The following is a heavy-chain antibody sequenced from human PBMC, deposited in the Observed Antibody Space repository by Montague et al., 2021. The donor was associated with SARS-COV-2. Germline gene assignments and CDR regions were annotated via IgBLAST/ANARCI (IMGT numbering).Heavy chain of an antibody. CDR3: ARLWGSDIVLMVYAIKGWFDP. CDR2: INHSGTT. V-gene: IGHV4-34*01. J-gene: IGHJ5*02. D-gene: IGHD2-8*01. CDR1: YGSFSGYY. Sequence: SETLSLTCTVYYGSFSGYYWSWIRQAPGKGLEWIGEINHSGTTNYNPSLKSRVTMSVDTSRNQFSLKLSSVTAADTAVYYCARLWGSDIVLMVYAIKGWFDPWGQGTLGTVSS.